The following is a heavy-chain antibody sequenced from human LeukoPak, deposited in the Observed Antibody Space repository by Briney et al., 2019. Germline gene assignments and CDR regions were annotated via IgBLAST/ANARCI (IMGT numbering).Heavy chain of an antibody. D-gene: IGHD5-12*01. J-gene: IGHJ4*02. Sequence: ASVKVSCKASGYTFTSYDINWVRQATGQGLEWMGWMNPNSGNTGYAQKFQGRVTMTRNTSISTAYMELSSLRSEDTAVYYCASGPGGAYEFDYWGQGTLVTVSS. CDR2: MNPNSGNT. V-gene: IGHV1-8*01. CDR1: GYTFTSYD. CDR3: ASGPGGAYEFDY.